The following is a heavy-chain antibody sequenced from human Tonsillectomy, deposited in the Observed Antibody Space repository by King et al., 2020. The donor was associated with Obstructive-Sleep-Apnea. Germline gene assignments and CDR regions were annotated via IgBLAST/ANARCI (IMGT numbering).Heavy chain of an antibody. D-gene: IGHD1-14*01. CDR1: GLTFRDYG. Sequence: VQLVESGGGVVQPGTSLRLSCAASGLTFRDYGMHWVRQAPGKGLEWVAFISYDGTKTYYTDSVQGRFTISRDNSKKTLYLQMNSLRREDTAVYYCANRRPRNSRYWDFDHWGQGTLVTVSS. V-gene: IGHV3-30*18. CDR2: ISYDGTKT. J-gene: IGHJ4*02. CDR3: ANRRPRNSRYWDFDH.